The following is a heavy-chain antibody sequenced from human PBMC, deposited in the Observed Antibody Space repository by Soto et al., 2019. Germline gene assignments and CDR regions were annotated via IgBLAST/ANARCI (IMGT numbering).Heavy chain of an antibody. Sequence: GGSLRLSCAASGFTFSGSAMHWVRQASGKGLEWVGRIRSKANSYATAYAASVKGRFTISRDDSKNTAYLQMNSLKTEDTAVYYCTRRLGEANHDAFDIWGQGAMVTVSS. J-gene: IGHJ3*02. CDR3: TRRLGEANHDAFDI. V-gene: IGHV3-73*01. CDR2: IRSKANSYAT. CDR1: GFTFSGSA. D-gene: IGHD3-16*01.